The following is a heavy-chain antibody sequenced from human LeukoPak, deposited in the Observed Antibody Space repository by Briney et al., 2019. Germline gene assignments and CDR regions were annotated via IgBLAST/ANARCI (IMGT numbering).Heavy chain of an antibody. V-gene: IGHV3-33*01. CDR3: ARDTRDPGSCYYYYGMDV. J-gene: IGHJ6*02. CDR1: GFTFSSYG. D-gene: IGHD2-2*03. CDR2: IWYDGSNK. Sequence: GRSLRLSCAASGFTFSSYGMHWVRQAPGKGLEWVAVIWYDGSNKYYADSVKGRFTISRDNSKNTLYLQMNSLRAEDTAVYYCARDTRDPGSCYYYYGMDVWGQGTTVTVSS.